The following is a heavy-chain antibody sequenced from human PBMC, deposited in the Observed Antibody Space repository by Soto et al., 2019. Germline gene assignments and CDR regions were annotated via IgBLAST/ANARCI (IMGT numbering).Heavy chain of an antibody. CDR1: GYTFTSYG. V-gene: IGHV1-18*01. Sequence: ASVKVSCKASGYTFTSYGISWVRQAPGQGLEWMGWISAYNGKTNYAQKLQGRVTMTEDTSTDTAYMELSSLRSEDTAVYYCATAIVATIIDYWGQGTLVTVSS. CDR2: ISAYNGKT. D-gene: IGHD5-12*01. CDR3: ATAIVATIIDY. J-gene: IGHJ4*02.